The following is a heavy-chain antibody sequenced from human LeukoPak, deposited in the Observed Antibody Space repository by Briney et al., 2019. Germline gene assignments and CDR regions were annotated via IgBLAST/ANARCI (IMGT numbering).Heavy chain of an antibody. CDR1: GYAFTSYG. J-gene: IGHJ6*03. V-gene: IGHV1-18*01. D-gene: IGHD2-15*01. Sequence: ASVKVSCKASGYAFTSYGISWVRQAPGQGLEWMGWISAYNGNTNYAQKLQGRVTMTTDTSTSTAYMELRSLRSDDTAVYYCARDLGRRCSGGRCYYYYNYMDVWGKGTTVTISS. CDR2: ISAYNGNT. CDR3: ARDLGRRCSGGRCYYYYNYMDV.